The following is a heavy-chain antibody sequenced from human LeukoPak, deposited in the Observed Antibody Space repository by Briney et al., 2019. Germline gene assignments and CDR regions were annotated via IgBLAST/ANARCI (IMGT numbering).Heavy chain of an antibody. CDR1: GFTFSTYW. D-gene: IGHD1-1*01. Sequence: PGGSLRLSCLGSGFTFSTYWMTWVRQAPGKGLEWVASIRGDGNQKDHVASVEGRFTISRDNAKNSLYLQMNSLTADDTAVYYCVRAHWTDAAIWGQGTLVTVSS. V-gene: IGHV3-7*01. CDR3: VRAHWTDAAI. J-gene: IGHJ4*02. CDR2: IRGDGNQK.